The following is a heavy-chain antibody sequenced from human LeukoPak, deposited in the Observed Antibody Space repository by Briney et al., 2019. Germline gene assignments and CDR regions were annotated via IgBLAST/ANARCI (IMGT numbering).Heavy chain of an antibody. V-gene: IGHV3-74*01. J-gene: IGHJ4*02. D-gene: IGHD1-7*01. CDR1: GFTFSSYW. Sequence: GSLRLSCAASGFTFSSYWMHWVRQAPGKGLVWVARINSDGSSSTYADSVKGRVTISRDNAKNTLYLQMSSLRAEDTAVYSCARDYSRNYLFDYWGQGTLVTVSS. CDR2: INSDGSSS. CDR3: ARDYSRNYLFDY.